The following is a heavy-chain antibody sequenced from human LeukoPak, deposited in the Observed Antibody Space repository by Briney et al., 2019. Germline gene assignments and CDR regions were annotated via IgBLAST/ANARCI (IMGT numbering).Heavy chain of an antibody. J-gene: IGHJ3*02. D-gene: IGHD3-9*01. CDR3: ARDASRYFDWWGAFDI. CDR1: GGSISSGSYY. V-gene: IGHV4-61*10. Sequence: SETLSLTCTVSGGSISSGSYYWSWIRQPAGKGLEWIGRIYYSGSTNYNPSLKSRVTISVDTSQNQFSLKLSSVTAADTAVYYCARDASRYFDWWGAFDIWGQGTMVTVSS. CDR2: IYYSGST.